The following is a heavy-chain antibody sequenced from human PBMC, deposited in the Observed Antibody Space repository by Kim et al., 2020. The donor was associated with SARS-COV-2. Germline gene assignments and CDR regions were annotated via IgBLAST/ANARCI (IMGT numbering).Heavy chain of an antibody. CDR3: AKDRAGRSTPDIVATIRLFDY. CDR2: ISWDGGST. CDR1: GFTFDDYA. D-gene: IGHD5-12*01. J-gene: IGHJ4*02. V-gene: IGHV3-43D*03. Sequence: GGSLRLSCAASGFTFDDYAMHWVRQAPGKGLEWVSLISWDGGSTYYADSVKGRFTISRDNSKNSLYLQMNSLRAEDTALYYCAKDRAGRSTPDIVATIRLFDYWGQGTLVTVSS.